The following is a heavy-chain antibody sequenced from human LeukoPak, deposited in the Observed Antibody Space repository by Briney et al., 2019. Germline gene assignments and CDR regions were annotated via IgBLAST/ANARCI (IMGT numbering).Heavy chain of an antibody. Sequence: SQTLSLTCTVSGGSISSGTYYWPWIRQPAGKGLEWIGRIYTTGSTNYNPSLKSRVTMSTDTSKYQFSLKLSSVAAADTAVYYCARVATGGYYNCWGQGTLVTVSS. CDR3: ARVATGGYYNC. D-gene: IGHD3-22*01. CDR2: IYTTGST. V-gene: IGHV4-61*02. CDR1: GGSISSGTYY. J-gene: IGHJ4*02.